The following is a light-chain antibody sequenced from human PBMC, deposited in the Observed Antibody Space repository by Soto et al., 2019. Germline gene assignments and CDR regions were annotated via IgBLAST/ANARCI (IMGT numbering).Light chain of an antibody. V-gene: IGLV1-44*01. CDR3: AAWDDSLNGWV. J-gene: IGLJ3*02. CDR2: SNN. CDR1: SSNIGSNT. Sequence: QSVLTQPPSASGTPGQRVTISSSGSSSNIGSNTVNWYQQLPGTAPKLLIYSNNQRLSGVPDRFSGSKSGTSASLAISGLQSEDEADYYCAAWDDSLNGWVFGGGTKLTVL.